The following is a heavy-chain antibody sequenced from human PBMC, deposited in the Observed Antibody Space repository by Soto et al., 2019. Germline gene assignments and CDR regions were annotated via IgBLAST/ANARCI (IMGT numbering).Heavy chain of an antibody. V-gene: IGHV4-59*01. CDR3: ARLGIDPYYYYYYLDV. J-gene: IGHJ6*03. Sequence: SETLSLTCTVSGGSISSYYWSWIRQPPGKGLEWIGYIYYSGSTNYNPSLKSRVTISVDTSKNQFFLKLSSVTAADTAVYYCARLGIDPYYYYYYLDVWGKGTTVTVSS. CDR2: IYYSGST. CDR1: GGSISSYY.